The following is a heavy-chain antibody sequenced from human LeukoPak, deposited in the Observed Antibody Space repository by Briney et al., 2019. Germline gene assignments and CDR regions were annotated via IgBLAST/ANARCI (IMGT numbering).Heavy chain of an antibody. J-gene: IGHJ5*02. CDR2: ISSSSSYI. Sequence: PGGSLRLSCAASGFTFSSYSMTWVRQAPGKGLEWVSSISSSSSYIYYADSVKGRFTISRDNAKNSLYLQMNSLRAEDTAVYYCARVDSGYDFRWFDPWGQGTLVTVSS. CDR3: ARVDSGYDFRWFDP. V-gene: IGHV3-21*01. D-gene: IGHD5-12*01. CDR1: GFTFSSYS.